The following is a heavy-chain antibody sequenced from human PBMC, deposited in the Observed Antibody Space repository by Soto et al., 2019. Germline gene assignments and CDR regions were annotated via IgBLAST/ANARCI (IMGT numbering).Heavy chain of an antibody. V-gene: IGHV1-46*01. CDR1: GYTFTNYY. Sequence: GASVKVSCKAPGYTFTNYYLHSVRQAPGQGLEWMGVINPSGGTTTYAQKFQGRVTMTRDTSTSTVYMELSSLRSEDTAVYYCARDAQLGRGYSVYDTYWG. J-gene: IGHJ4*01. D-gene: IGHD5-12*01. CDR3: ARDAQLGRGYSVYDTY. CDR2: INPSGGTT.